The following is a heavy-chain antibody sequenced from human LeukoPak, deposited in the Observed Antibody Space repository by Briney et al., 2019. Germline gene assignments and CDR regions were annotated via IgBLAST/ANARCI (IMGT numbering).Heavy chain of an antibody. V-gene: IGHV4-59*01. D-gene: IGHD1-1*01. CDR3: ARGPGTSMVYDAFDI. J-gene: IGHJ3*02. Sequence: SETLSLTCTVSGGSITSYYWSWIRQPPGRGLEWIAYIYYSGSTNYNPSLKSRVTISVDTSKNQFSLKLSSVTAADTAVYYCARGPGTSMVYDAFDIWGQGTMVAVSS. CDR1: GGSITSYY. CDR2: IYYSGST.